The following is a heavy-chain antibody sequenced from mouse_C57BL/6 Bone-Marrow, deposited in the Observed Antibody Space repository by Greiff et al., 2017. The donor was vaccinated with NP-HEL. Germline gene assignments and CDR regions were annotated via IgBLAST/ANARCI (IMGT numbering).Heavy chain of an antibody. Sequence: QVQLKESGAELARPGASVKMSCKASGYTFTSYTMHWVKQRPGQGLEWIGYINPSSGYTKYNQKFKDKATLTADKSSSTAYMQLSSLTSEDSAVYYCARWHPDAYWGQGTLVTVSA. CDR1: GYTFTSYT. CDR3: ARWHPDAY. CDR2: INPSSGYT. J-gene: IGHJ3*01. V-gene: IGHV1-4*01.